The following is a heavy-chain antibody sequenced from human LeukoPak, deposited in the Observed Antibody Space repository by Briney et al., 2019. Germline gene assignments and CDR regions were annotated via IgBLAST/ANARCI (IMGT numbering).Heavy chain of an antibody. V-gene: IGHV3-30-3*01. D-gene: IGHD6-13*01. Sequence: PGRSLRLSCAASGFTFSTYAMHWVRQGPGKGLEWVAVISYDGSNKYYADSVKGRFTISRDNSKNTLYLQMSSLSAEDTAVYYCAKNWQQLVLRLGYFDLWGRGTLVTVSS. CDR1: GFTFSTYA. J-gene: IGHJ2*01. CDR2: ISYDGSNK. CDR3: AKNWQQLVLRLGYFDL.